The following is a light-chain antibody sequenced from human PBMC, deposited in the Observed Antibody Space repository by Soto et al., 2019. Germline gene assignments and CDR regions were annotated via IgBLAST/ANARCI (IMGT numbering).Light chain of an antibody. CDR1: SSDVGGYNY. J-gene: IGLJ1*01. Sequence: QSALTQPASVSGSPGQSITISCTGTSSDVGGYNYVSWYQQHPGKAPKLMIYDVSNRPSGVSNRFSGSKSGNTASLTISGLQAEDEADYYCSSYTSSSTENVFGTWTKLTVL. CDR2: DVS. CDR3: SSYTSSSTENV. V-gene: IGLV2-14*01.